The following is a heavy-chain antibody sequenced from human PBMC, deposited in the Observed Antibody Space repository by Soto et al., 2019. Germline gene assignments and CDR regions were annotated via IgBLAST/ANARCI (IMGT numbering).Heavy chain of an antibody. J-gene: IGHJ4*02. CDR1: GFTFSSYG. Sequence: GGSLRLSCAASGFTFSSYGMHWVRQAPGKGLEWVAVISYDGSNKYYADSVKGRFTISRDNSKNTLYLQMNSLRAEDTAVYYCAKDSDLRELLGGPDYWGQGTLVTVSS. CDR3: AKDSDLRELLGGPDY. CDR2: ISYDGSNK. V-gene: IGHV3-30*18. D-gene: IGHD1-26*01.